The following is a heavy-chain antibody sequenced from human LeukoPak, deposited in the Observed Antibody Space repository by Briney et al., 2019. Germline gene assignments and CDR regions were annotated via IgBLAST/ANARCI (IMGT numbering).Heavy chain of an antibody. CDR1: GFTFSSYA. CDR3: AKDRPLWLGYYFDY. J-gene: IGHJ4*02. CDR2: ISYDGSNK. V-gene: IGHV3-30-3*01. D-gene: IGHD3-10*01. Sequence: GGSLRVSCAASGFTFSSYAMHWVRQAPGKGLEWVAVISYDGSNKYYADSVKGRFTISRDNSKNTLYLQMNSLRAEDTAVYYCAKDRPLWLGYYFDYWGQGTLVTVSS.